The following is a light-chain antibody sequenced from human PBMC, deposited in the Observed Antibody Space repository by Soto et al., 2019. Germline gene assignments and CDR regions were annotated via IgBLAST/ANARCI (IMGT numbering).Light chain of an antibody. Sequence: QSALTQPASVSGSPGQSITISCVGGYNSVSWYQQHPGKAPKLMIYEVSNRPSGVSNRFSGSKSGNTASLTNSGLQAEDEADYYCCSYTTSNTLDVVFGGGTQLTVL. CDR2: EVS. J-gene: IGLJ2*01. CDR3: CSYTTSNTLDVV. CDR1: GGYNS. V-gene: IGLV2-14*01.